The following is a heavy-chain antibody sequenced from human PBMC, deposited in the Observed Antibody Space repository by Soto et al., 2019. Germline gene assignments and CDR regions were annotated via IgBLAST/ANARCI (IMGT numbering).Heavy chain of an antibody. CDR2: TYYSGST. CDR3: ARVLFGRGNWFDP. Sequence: PSETLSLTCTVSGGSISSGDYYWSWIRQPPGKGLEWIGYTYYSGSTYYNPSLKSRVTISVDTSKNQFSLKLSSVTAADTAVYYCARVLFGRGNWFDPWGQGTLVTVSS. J-gene: IGHJ5*02. CDR1: GGSISSGDYY. V-gene: IGHV4-30-4*02. D-gene: IGHD3-3*01.